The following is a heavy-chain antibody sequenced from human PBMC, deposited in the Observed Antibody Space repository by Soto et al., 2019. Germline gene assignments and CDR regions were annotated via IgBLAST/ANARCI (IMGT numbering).Heavy chain of an antibody. Sequence: SLRLSCEASGFTFSRVSMNWVRQVPGKGLEWVANIKQDGSEKYYVDSVKGRFAISRDNAKDSLFLQMNNLRAEDTAVYYCVRDWSTFWGMDVWGQGTTVTVSS. CDR1: GFTFSRVS. CDR2: IKQDGSEK. J-gene: IGHJ6*02. CDR3: VRDWSTFWGMDV. V-gene: IGHV3-7*01.